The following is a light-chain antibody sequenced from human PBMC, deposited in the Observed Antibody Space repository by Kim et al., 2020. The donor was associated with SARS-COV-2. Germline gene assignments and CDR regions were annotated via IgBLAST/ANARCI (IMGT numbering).Light chain of an antibody. V-gene: IGLV1-44*01. CDR2: NNN. J-gene: IGLJ3*02. CDR3: AAWDDSLNGWV. Sequence: ELTQPPSASGTPGQRVTISCSGSSSNIRSNTVNWYQQLPGTAPKVLIYNNNRRPSGVPDRFSGSKSGTSASLAISGLQSEDEADYYCAAWDDSLNGWVFGGGTQLTVL. CDR1: SSNIRSNT.